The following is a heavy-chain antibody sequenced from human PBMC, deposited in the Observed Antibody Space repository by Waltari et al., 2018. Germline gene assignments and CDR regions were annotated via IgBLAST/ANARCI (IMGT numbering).Heavy chain of an antibody. Sequence: QVRLVESGGGVVQPGRSVRLSCEASGFTFSHYDMYWVRQAPGKGLEWGAVRADDGINKFYVDSAKGRFTISRDNSWNTLYLQMNSLRVEDTAVYYCAKRGSRDSSGWFPELDYWGQGALVTVSS. J-gene: IGHJ4*02. CDR2: RADDGINK. CDR3: AKRGSRDSSGWFPELDY. D-gene: IGHD6-19*01. V-gene: IGHV3-30*18. CDR1: GFTFSHYD.